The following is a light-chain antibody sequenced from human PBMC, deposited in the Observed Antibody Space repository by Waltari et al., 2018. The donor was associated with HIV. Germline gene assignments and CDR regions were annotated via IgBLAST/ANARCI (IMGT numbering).Light chain of an antibody. V-gene: IGKV2-28*01. CDR1: QSLLHSNGYTY. CDR3: MQAVEKWT. Sequence: DIVMTQYPLSLSVNPGEPASISCRSNQSLLHSNGYTYLDWYVKKPGQSPQLLIFVASRRASGVPDRFSGSASGTDFTLKISRVEAEDVGVYYCMQAVEKWTFGPGTKVEI. CDR2: VAS. J-gene: IGKJ1*01.